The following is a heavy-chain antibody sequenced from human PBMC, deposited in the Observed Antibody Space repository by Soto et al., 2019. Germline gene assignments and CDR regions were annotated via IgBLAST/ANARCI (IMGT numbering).Heavy chain of an antibody. CDR1: GGSISSGGYY. CDR2: IYYSGST. CDR3: ARAEGGDYDSSGYYLYYFDY. J-gene: IGHJ4*02. D-gene: IGHD3-22*01. Sequence: SETLSLTCTVSGGSISSGGYYWSWLRQHQGKGLEWIGYIYYSGSTYYNPSLKSRVTISVDTSKNQFSLKLSSVTAADTAVYYCARAEGGDYDSSGYYLYYFDYWGQGTLVTV. V-gene: IGHV4-31*03.